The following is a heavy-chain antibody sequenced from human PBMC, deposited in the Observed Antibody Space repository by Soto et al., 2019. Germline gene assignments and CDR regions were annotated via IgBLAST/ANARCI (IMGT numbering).Heavy chain of an antibody. V-gene: IGHV3-30*18. CDR2: ISYDGSNK. Sequence: QVQLVESGGGVVQPGRSPRLSCAASGFTFSSYGMHWVRQAPGKGLEWVAVISYDGSNKYYADSLKGRFTISRDNSKNTLYLQMNSLRVEDTAVYYCAKEWVYDSSGWSFDYWGQGTLVTVSS. CDR3: AKEWVYDSSGWSFDY. CDR1: GFTFSSYG. J-gene: IGHJ4*02. D-gene: IGHD3-22*01.